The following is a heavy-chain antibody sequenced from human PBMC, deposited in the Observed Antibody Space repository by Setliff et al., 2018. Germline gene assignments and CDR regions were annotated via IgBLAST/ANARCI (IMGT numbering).Heavy chain of an antibody. CDR3: PTDLIVVVPDAMPVGY. V-gene: IGHV3-15*01. CDR1: GFTVSNAW. Sequence: GGSLRLSCAASGFTVSNAWMSWVRQAPGKGLEWVGRIKSKTDGGTTDYAAPVKGRFTISRDDSKNTLYLQMNSRKTEDTAVYYCPTDLIVVVPDAMPVGYWGQGTLVTVSS. CDR2: IKSKTDGGTT. D-gene: IGHD2-2*01. J-gene: IGHJ4*02.